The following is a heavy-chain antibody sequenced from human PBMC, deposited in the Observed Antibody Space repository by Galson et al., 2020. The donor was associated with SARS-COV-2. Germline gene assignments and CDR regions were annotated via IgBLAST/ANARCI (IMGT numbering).Heavy chain of an antibody. J-gene: IGHJ6*02. CDR1: GGPISSSSYY. Sequence: ETSETLSLTCTVSGGPISSSSYYWGWIRQPPGKGLEWIGSIYYSGSTYYNPSLKSRVTISVDTSKNQFSLKLSSVTAADTAVYYCARDADSSGSYYYYSMDVWGQGTTVTVSS. CDR2: IYYSGST. V-gene: IGHV4-39*01. CDR3: ARDADSSGSYYYYSMDV. D-gene: IGHD3-22*01.